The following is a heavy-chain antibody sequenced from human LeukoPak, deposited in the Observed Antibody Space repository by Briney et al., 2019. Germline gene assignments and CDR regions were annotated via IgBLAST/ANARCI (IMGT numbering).Heavy chain of an antibody. CDR2: INPSGGST. Sequence: ASVKVSCKASGYTFTSYYMHWVRQAPGQGLEWMGIINPSGGSTSYAQKFQGRVTMTRDMSTSTVYMELSSLRSEDTAVYYCARGRSIVGANADSGDAFDIWGQGTMVTVSS. CDR3: ARGRSIVGANADSGDAFDI. D-gene: IGHD1-26*01. J-gene: IGHJ3*02. CDR1: GYTFTSYY. V-gene: IGHV1-46*01.